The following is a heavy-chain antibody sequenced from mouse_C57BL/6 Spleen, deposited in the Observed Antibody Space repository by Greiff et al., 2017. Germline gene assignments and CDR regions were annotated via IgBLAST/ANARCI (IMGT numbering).Heavy chain of an antibody. CDR1: GYTFTSYW. D-gene: IGHD1-1*01. J-gene: IGHJ4*01. Sequence: QVQLQQPGAELVKPGASVKLSCKASGYTFTSYWMHWVKQRPGQGLEWIGMIHPNSGSTNYNEKFKSKATLTVDKSSSTAYMQLSSLTSEDSAVYYCARGHYGSSYAMDYWGQGTSVTVSS. V-gene: IGHV1-64*01. CDR2: IHPNSGST. CDR3: ARGHYGSSYAMDY.